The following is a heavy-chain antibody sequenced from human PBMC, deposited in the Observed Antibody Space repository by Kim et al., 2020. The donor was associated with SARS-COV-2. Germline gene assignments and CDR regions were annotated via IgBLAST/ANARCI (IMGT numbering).Heavy chain of an antibody. V-gene: IGHV1-3*01. Sequence: ASVKVSCKASGYTFTSYVMHWVRQAPGQRLEWMGWLNAGNGNTKYSQKFQGRVTITRDTSASTAYMELSSLTSEDAAVYYCARDPCSGGSCYRNWFDTWG. J-gene: IGHJ5*01. D-gene: IGHD2-15*01. CDR1: GYTFTSYV. CDR2: LNAGNGNT. CDR3: ARDPCSGGSCYRNWFDT.